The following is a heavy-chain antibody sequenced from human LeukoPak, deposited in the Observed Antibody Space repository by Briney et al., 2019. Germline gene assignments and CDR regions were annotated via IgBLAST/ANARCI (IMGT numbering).Heavy chain of an antibody. CDR2: ISSSGSTI. J-gene: IGHJ4*02. V-gene: IGHV3-48*03. CDR3: ARSMITFGGVSDY. D-gene: IGHD3-16*01. CDR1: GFTFSSYE. Sequence: PGGSLRLSCAASGFTFSSYEMNWVRQPPGRGLEWVSYISSSGSTIYYADSVKGRFTISRDNAKNSLYLQMNSLRAEDTAVYYCARSMITFGGVSDYWGQGTLVTVSS.